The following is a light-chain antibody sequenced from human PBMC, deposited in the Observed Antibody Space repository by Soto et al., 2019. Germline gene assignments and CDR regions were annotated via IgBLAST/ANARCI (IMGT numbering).Light chain of an antibody. J-gene: IGLJ1*01. CDR1: SSDVGGYNY. V-gene: IGLV2-14*01. CDR2: EVS. Sequence: QSVLTQPASVSGSPGQSITISCTVTSSDVGGYNYVSWYQQHPGKAPKLIIYEVSNRPSGVSNRFSGSKSGNTASLTISGLQAEDEADYYCSSYTRSNTYVFGTGTKVNV. CDR3: SSYTRSNTYV.